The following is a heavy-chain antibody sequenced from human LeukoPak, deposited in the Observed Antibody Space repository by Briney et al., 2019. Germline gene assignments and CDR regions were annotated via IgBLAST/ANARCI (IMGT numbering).Heavy chain of an antibody. Sequence: GGSLRLSCAASGFTFSGYAMSWVRQAPGRGLEWVSTISGSGDITYYADSVKGRLTISRDNSKNTLYLQMNSLRAEDTAIYYCAKDRRSGGSCSDYWGQGTLVTVSS. CDR3: AKDRRSGGSCSDY. J-gene: IGHJ4*02. CDR1: GFTFSGYA. V-gene: IGHV3-23*01. D-gene: IGHD2-15*01. CDR2: ISGSGDIT.